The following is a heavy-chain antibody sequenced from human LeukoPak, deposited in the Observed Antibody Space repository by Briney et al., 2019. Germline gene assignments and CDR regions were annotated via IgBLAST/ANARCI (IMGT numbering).Heavy chain of an antibody. CDR1: GFTFSTYV. Sequence: QSGGSLRLSCAASGFTFSTYVMNWVRQAPGKGLEWVSTISGSGGNTYYADSVKGRFTISRDNSKNTLYLQMNSLRAEDTAVYYCAKNGHGSGSYYPRTKYYFDYWGQGTLVTVSS. D-gene: IGHD3-10*01. CDR3: AKNGHGSGSYYPRTKYYFDY. CDR2: ISGSGGNT. J-gene: IGHJ4*02. V-gene: IGHV3-23*01.